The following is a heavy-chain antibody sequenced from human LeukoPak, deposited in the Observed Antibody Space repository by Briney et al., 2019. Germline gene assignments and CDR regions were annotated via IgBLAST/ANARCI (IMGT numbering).Heavy chain of an antibody. J-gene: IGHJ3*02. CDR3: ATPGPDWGDAFDI. CDR1: GYSVMELS. V-gene: IGHV1-24*01. D-gene: IGHD3/OR15-3a*01. Sequence: ASVKVSCKVSGYSVMELSMHWVRQAPGKGLEWMGGFDPDDGETIYAQKFQGRVTMTEDTSTDTDYMELSSLRSEATAVYYCATPGPDWGDAFDIWGQGTMVTVSS. CDR2: FDPDDGET.